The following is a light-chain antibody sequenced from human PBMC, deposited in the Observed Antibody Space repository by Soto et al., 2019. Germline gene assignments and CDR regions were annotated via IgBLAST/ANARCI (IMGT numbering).Light chain of an antibody. Sequence: EIVLTQSPGTLSLSPGERATLSCRASQSVSSSYLAWYQQKPGQAPRLLIYGASSRATGIPDRFSGSGSGTDFTLTISRLEPEDFAVYYCQQYGSSSLTFGXGTKVDIK. V-gene: IGKV3-20*01. CDR3: QQYGSSSLT. CDR1: QSVSSSY. J-gene: IGKJ4*01. CDR2: GAS.